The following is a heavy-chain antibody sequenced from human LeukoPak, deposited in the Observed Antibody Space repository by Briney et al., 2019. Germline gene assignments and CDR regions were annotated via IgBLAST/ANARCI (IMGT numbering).Heavy chain of an antibody. CDR2: IRCDANIK. V-gene: IGHV3-30*02. J-gene: IGHJ4*02. D-gene: IGHD6-13*01. CDR1: GFTFSSLG. Sequence: GGSLRLSCAASGFTFSSLGLHWVRQAPGKGLEWVAFIRCDANIKYYADSVKGRFTISRDNSKNTLYLQMNSLRAEDTAVYYCAKGHSSSWSFFDYWGQGTLVTVSS. CDR3: AKGHSSSWSFFDY.